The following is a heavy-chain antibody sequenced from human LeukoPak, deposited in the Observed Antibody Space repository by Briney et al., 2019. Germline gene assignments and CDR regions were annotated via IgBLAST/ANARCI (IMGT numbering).Heavy chain of an antibody. D-gene: IGHD2-15*01. V-gene: IGHV3-23*01. CDR2: ISGSSGAT. CDR1: GFAFSRND. J-gene: IGHJ3*01. CDR3: AKGGPGAFDF. Sequence: PGGSLRLSCAASGFAFSRNDMFWVRQAPGKGLEWVSSISGSSGATYHADSVRGGFTISRDNSKNTVFLQMNSLRAEDTAIYYCAKGGPGAFDFWGQGTMVTVSS.